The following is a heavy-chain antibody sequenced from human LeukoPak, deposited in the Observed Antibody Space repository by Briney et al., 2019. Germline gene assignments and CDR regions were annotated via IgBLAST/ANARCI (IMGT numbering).Heavy chain of an antibody. CDR3: VTKEPSTSGWSY. Sequence: PGGSLRLSCTASGFTLNRDWTAWVRQAPGKGLEWVANIKEDGSEKNYVDSVKGRFTISRDNAENSVYLQMNDLRAEDTGVYYCVTKEPSTSGWSYWGQGTLVTVSS. V-gene: IGHV3-7*01. D-gene: IGHD6-19*01. J-gene: IGHJ4*02. CDR1: GFTLNRDW. CDR2: IKEDGSEK.